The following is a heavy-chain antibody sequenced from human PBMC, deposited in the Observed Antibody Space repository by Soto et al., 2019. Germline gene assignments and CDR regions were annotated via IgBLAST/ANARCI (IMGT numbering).Heavy chain of an antibody. V-gene: IGHV4-59*01. D-gene: IGHD6-13*01. CDR3: ARTTGSSSWYYYYYGMDV. J-gene: IGHJ6*02. Sequence: SETLSLTCTVSGGSISSYYWSWIRQPPGKGLEWIGYIYYSGSTNYNPSLKSRVTISVDTSKNQFSLKLSSVTAADTAVYYCARTTGSSSWYYYYYGMDVWGQGTTVTVSS. CDR1: GGSISSYY. CDR2: IYYSGST.